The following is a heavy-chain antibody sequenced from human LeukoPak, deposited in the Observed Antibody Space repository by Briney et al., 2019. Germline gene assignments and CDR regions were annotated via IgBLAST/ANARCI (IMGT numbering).Heavy chain of an antibody. CDR1: GFSFSSFG. V-gene: IGHV3-48*04. D-gene: IGHD4-23*01. CDR2: ISSSSSTI. Sequence: PGGSLRLSCAASGFSFSSFGMNWVRQAPGKGPEWVSYISSSSSTIYYADSVKGRFTISRDNAKNTLYLQMNSLRAEDTAVYYCAREGHGGNVDYFDYWGQGTLVTVSS. CDR3: AREGHGGNVDYFDY. J-gene: IGHJ4*02.